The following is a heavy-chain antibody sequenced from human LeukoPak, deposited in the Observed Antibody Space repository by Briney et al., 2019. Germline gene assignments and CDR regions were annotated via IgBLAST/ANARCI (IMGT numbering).Heavy chain of an antibody. CDR2: INPNGGGT. CDR3: ARESRGQSMVRGVIGYFDY. V-gene: IGHV1-2*02. J-gene: IGHJ4*02. D-gene: IGHD3-10*01. CDR1: GYTFTSYY. Sequence: GASVKVSCKTSGYTFTSYYMHWMRQAPGQGLEWVGMINPNGGGTSSAQKFQGRVTMTRDTSISTAYMELSRLRSDDTAMYYCARESRGQSMVRGVIGYFDYWGQGTLVTVSS.